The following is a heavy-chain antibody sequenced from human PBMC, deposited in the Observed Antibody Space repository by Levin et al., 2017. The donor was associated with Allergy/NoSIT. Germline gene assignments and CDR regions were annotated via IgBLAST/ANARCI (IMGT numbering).Heavy chain of an antibody. CDR2: IYTSGST. CDR3: ARGIEAVAGDDAFDI. CDR1: GGSISSGSDY. J-gene: IGHJ3*02. Sequence: SETLSLTCTVSGGSISSGSDYWSWIRQPAGKGLEWIGRIYTSGSTNYNPSLKSRVTISVDTSKNQFSLKLSSVTAADTAVYYCARGIEAVAGDDAFDIWGQGTMVTVSS. V-gene: IGHV4-61*02. D-gene: IGHD6-19*01.